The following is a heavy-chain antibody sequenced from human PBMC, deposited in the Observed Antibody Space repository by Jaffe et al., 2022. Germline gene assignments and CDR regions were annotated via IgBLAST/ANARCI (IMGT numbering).Heavy chain of an antibody. CDR2: IRYDGSNK. Sequence: QVQLVESGGGVVQPGGSLRLSCAASGFTFSSYGMHWVRQAPGKGLEWVAFIRYDGSNKYYADSVKGRFTISRDNSKNTLYLQMNSLRAEDTAVYYCAKDGRLLGIIDYWGQGTLVTVSS. J-gene: IGHJ4*02. CDR3: AKDGRLLGIIDY. D-gene: IGHD7-27*01. CDR1: GFTFSSYG. V-gene: IGHV3-30*02.